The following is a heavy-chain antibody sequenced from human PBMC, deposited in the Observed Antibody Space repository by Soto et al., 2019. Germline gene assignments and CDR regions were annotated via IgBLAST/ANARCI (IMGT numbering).Heavy chain of an antibody. CDR2: INPSGGST. CDR3: ARDVRIDDFWSGDFDY. D-gene: IGHD3-3*01. CDR1: GYTFTSYY. Sequence: QVQLVQSGAEVKKPGASVKVSCKASGYTFTSYYMHWVRQAPGQGLEWMGIINPSGGSTSYAQKFQGRVTMTRDTSTSTVYMELSSLRSEDTAVYYCARDVRIDDFWSGDFDYWGQGTLVTVSS. J-gene: IGHJ4*02. V-gene: IGHV1-46*01.